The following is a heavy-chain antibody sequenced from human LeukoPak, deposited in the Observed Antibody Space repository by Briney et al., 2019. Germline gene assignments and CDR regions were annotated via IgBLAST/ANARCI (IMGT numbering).Heavy chain of an antibody. CDR1: EFTFSSYG. V-gene: IGHV3-30*02. D-gene: IGHD2-2*01. CDR2: IRYDGSNK. J-gene: IGHJ4*02. CDR3: AKSRDIVVVPAAKDRGGLDY. Sequence: GGSLRLSCATSEFTFSSYGMHWVRQAPGKGLEWVAFIRYDGSNKYYADSVKGRFTISRDNSKNTLYLQMNSLRAEDTAVYYCAKSRDIVVVPAAKDRGGLDYWGQGTLVTVSS.